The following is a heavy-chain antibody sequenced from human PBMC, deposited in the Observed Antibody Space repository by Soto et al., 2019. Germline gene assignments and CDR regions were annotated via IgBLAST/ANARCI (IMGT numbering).Heavy chain of an antibody. D-gene: IGHD3-3*01. CDR1: GGSISSGGYY. V-gene: IGHV4-31*03. CDR3: ARGLSIFGVVTANWFDP. J-gene: IGHJ5*02. CDR2: IYYSGST. Sequence: SETLSLTCTVSGGSISSGGYYWSWIRQHPGKGLEWIGYIYYSGSTYYNPSLKSRVTISVDTSKNQFSLKLSSVTAADTAVYYCARGLSIFGVVTANWFDPWGQGTLVTVSS.